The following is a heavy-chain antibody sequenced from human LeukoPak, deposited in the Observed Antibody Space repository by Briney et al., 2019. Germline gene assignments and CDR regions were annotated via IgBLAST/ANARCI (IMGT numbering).Heavy chain of an antibody. CDR3: ARGDDFDI. J-gene: IGHJ3*02. CDR1: GGSISSYF. Sequence: SETLSFTCTVSGGSISSYFWSWIRQPAGKGLEWIGRIYTSGSTNYNPSLKSRVTMSVDTSKKEFSLKLRSVTAADTAVYYCARGDDFDIWGHGTMVTVSS. V-gene: IGHV4-4*07. CDR2: IYTSGST.